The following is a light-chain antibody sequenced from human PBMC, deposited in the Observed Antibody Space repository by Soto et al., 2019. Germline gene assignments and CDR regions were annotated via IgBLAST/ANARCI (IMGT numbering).Light chain of an antibody. CDR3: CSYAGTYTYV. CDR1: SSDVGAYNY. V-gene: IGLV2-11*01. Sequence: QSVLTQPRSVSGSPGQSVTISGTGTSSDVGAYNYVSWYQQHPGKAPKLMIFDVTKRPSGVPDRFSGSKSGNTASLTISGLQAEDEADYFCCSYAGTYTYVFGTGTKVTVL. J-gene: IGLJ1*01. CDR2: DVT.